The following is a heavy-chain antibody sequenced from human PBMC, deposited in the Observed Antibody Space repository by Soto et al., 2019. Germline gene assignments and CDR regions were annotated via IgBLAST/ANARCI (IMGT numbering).Heavy chain of an antibody. CDR1: GGTFSSYA. CDR2: IIPIFGTA. CDR3: ARDVVTIFGVVTAQAFDI. J-gene: IGHJ3*02. D-gene: IGHD3-3*01. V-gene: IGHV1-69*01. Sequence: QVQLVQSGAEVKKPGASVKVSCKASGGTFSSYAISWVRQAPGQGLEWMGGIIPIFGTANYAQKFQGRVTITADESTSTAYMELSSLRSEDTAVYYCARDVVTIFGVVTAQAFDIWGQGTMVTVSS.